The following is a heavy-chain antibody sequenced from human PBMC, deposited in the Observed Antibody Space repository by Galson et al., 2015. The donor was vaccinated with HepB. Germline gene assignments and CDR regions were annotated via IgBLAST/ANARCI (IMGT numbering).Heavy chain of an antibody. CDR3: ARTDGGFALGGMDV. J-gene: IGHJ6*02. D-gene: IGHD2-15*01. V-gene: IGHV2-26*01. CDR2: IFSNDEK. Sequence: PALVKPTQTLTLTCTVSGFSLRNARMGVSWIRQPPGKALEWLAHIFSNDEKSYSTSLKSRLTISKDTSKSQVVLTMTNMDPVETGTYYCARTDGGFALGGMDVWGRGTTVTVSS. CDR1: GFSLRNARMG.